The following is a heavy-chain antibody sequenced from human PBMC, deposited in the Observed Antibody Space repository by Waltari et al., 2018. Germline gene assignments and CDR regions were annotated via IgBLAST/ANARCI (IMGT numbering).Heavy chain of an antibody. CDR1: GGSISSYY. Sequence: QVQLQESGPGLVKPSETLSLTCTVSGGSISSYYWSWIRQPPGKGLEWIGYIYYSGSTNSNPSLKSRVTISVDTSKNQFSLKLSSVTAADTAVYYCARGRYCSSTSCYVAEYFQHWGQGTLVTVSS. D-gene: IGHD2-2*01. CDR3: ARGRYCSSTSCYVAEYFQH. J-gene: IGHJ1*01. V-gene: IGHV4-59*01. CDR2: IYYSGST.